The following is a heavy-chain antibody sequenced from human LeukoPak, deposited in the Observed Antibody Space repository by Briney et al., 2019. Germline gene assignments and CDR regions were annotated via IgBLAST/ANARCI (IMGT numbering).Heavy chain of an antibody. D-gene: IGHD3-3*01. J-gene: IGHJ4*02. CDR2: IRSKAYGGTT. CDR3: TRDRTEWFPKLDYFDY. Sequence: GGSLRLSCTASGFTFGDYAMSWVRQAPGKGLEWVGFIRSKAYGGTTEYAASVKGRFTISRDDSKSIAYLQMNSLKTEDTAVYYCTRDRTEWFPKLDYFDYWGQGTLVTVSS. CDR1: GFTFGDYA. V-gene: IGHV3-49*04.